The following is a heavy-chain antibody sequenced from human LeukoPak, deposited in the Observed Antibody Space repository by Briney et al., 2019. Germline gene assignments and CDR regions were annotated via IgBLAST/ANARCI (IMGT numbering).Heavy chain of an antibody. V-gene: IGHV3-33*01. CDR1: GFTFSSYG. CDR2: IWYDGSNK. J-gene: IGHJ6*02. D-gene: IGHD6-13*01. CDR3: ARDRAAAGNYYYYHGTDV. Sequence: PGRSLRLSCAASGFTFSSYGMHWVRQAPGKGLEWVAVIWYDGSNKYYADSVKGRFTISRDNAKNTLYLQTNSLRAEDTAVYYCARDRAAAGNYYYYHGTDVWGQGTTVTVSS.